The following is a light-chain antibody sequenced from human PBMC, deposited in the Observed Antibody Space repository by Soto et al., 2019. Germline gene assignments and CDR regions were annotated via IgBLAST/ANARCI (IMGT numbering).Light chain of an antibody. CDR2: EVS. CDR3: NSYTSSSTLDVV. Sequence: QSALTQPASVSGSPGQSITISCTGTSSDVGGYNYVSWYQQHPGKAPKLMIYEVSNRPSGVSNHFSGSKSGHTASLTISGLQAEDEADYYCNSYTSSSTLDVVFGGGTKLTVL. J-gene: IGLJ2*01. CDR1: SSDVGGYNY. V-gene: IGLV2-14*01.